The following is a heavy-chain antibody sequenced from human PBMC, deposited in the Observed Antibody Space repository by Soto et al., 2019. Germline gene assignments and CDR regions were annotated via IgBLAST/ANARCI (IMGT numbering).Heavy chain of an antibody. CDR1: GGKSRGYG. CDR2: LSGSGGTT. CDR3: AKDPFPNYYDSGSPLAY. V-gene: IGHV3-23*01. D-gene: IGHD3-10*01. J-gene: IGHJ4*01. Sequence: GGSLRLWRGVAGGKSRGYGRSRVSKAPGKGLYFVSPLSGSGGTTYSAASVKPRFTISRDNSNNTLYLQINSLRAEDTAVYFCAKDPFPNYYDSGSPLAYWLHGTLVTVSS.